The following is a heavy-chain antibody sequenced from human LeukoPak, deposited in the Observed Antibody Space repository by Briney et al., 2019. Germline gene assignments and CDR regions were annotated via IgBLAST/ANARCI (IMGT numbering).Heavy chain of an antibody. CDR2: TSSNGEVK. J-gene: IGHJ4*02. Sequence: PGGSLRLSCVASGFILENHAMSWIRQAPGKGLEWVSGTSSNGEVKYYADSVKGRFTVSRDNSKDTLYLQMDSLGVEDTAMYYCARDFNWNEPYYFDYWGPGTLVTVPS. D-gene: IGHD1-1*01. CDR3: ARDFNWNEPYYFDY. V-gene: IGHV3-23*01. CDR1: GFILENHA.